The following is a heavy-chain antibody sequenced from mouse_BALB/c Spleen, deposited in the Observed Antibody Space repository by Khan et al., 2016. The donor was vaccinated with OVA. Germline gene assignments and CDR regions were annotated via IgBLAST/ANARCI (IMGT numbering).Heavy chain of an antibody. CDR3: ARRFRTAYPLYYYAMDY. Sequence: QIQLVQSGPELKKPGETVKISCKASVYTFTNYGLNWVKQAPGKGLKWMGWINTNTEEPTYAEEFKGRFAFSLETSASTAYLQINNLKNEDTASYFCARRFRTAYPLYYYAMDYWGQGTSVTVSS. J-gene: IGHJ4*01. CDR1: VYTFTNYG. D-gene: IGHD1-2*01. V-gene: IGHV9-3*02. CDR2: INTNTEEP.